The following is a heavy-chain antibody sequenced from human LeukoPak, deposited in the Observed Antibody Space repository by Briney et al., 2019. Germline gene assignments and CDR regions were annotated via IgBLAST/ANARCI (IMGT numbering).Heavy chain of an antibody. CDR1: GFTFSNYA. CDR3: AEYRVAGPMADAFDI. CDR2: ISGSGDNT. D-gene: IGHD2-15*01. J-gene: IGHJ3*02. V-gene: IGHV3-23*01. Sequence: GGSLRLSCAPSGFTFSNYAMNWVRQAPGKGLEWVSGISGSGDNTFYADSVKGRFTISRDNSKHTLYLQMNSLSAEDTAVYYWAEYRVAGPMADAFDIWGQGTLVTVSS.